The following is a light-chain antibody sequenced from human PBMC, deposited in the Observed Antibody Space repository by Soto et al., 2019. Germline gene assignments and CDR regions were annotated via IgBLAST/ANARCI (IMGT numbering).Light chain of an antibody. CDR1: QSVSSY. V-gene: IGKV3-11*01. J-gene: IGKJ4*01. Sequence: EIVLTQSPATLSLSPGERATLSCRASQSVSSYLAWYQQKPGQAPRLLIYDASNRATGIPARFSGSGSGTDFTLTISSLESEDFAVYFCQQRSTGWLTFGGGTKVEIK. CDR3: QQRSTGWLT. CDR2: DAS.